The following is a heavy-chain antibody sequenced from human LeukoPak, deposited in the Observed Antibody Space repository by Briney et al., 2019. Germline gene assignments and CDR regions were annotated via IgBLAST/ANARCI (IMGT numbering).Heavy chain of an antibody. Sequence: GGSLRLSCAASGFTVRSNYMSWVRQAPGKGLEWVAVIYSGGGTYYAGSVKGRFTISRDNPKNTLYLQMNSLRADDTAVYYCARGQRAHVEWYYYMDVWGKGTTVTVSS. CDR2: IYSGGGT. CDR3: ARGQRAHVEWYYYMDV. V-gene: IGHV3-53*05. J-gene: IGHJ6*03. D-gene: IGHD1-26*01. CDR1: GFTVRSNY.